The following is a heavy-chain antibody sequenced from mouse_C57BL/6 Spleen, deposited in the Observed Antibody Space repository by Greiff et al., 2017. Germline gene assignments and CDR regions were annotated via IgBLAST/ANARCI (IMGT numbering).Heavy chain of an antibody. D-gene: IGHD2-4*01. Sequence: EVKLMESGGDLVKPGGSLKLSCAASGFTFSSYGMSWVRQTPDKRLEWVATISSGGSYTYYPDSVKGRFTISRDNAKNTLYLQMISLKSEDTAVFYCARHGGDDYDWFAYWGQGTLVTVSA. J-gene: IGHJ3*01. CDR1: GFTFSSYG. V-gene: IGHV5-6*01. CDR3: ARHGGDDYDWFAY. CDR2: ISSGGSYT.